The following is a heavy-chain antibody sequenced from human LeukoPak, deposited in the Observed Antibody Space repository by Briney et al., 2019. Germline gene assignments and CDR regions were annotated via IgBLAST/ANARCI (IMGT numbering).Heavy chain of an antibody. CDR1: GDSISGYH. V-gene: IGHV4-59*08. CDR3: ARVGYGDHFDC. J-gene: IGHJ4*02. D-gene: IGHD4-17*01. Sequence: SETLSPTCTVSGDSISGYHWSWVRQSPVKGLEFIGYILYSGSTNYNPSLKSRVTISVDTSKNQFSLRLSSVTAADTAVYYCARVGYGDHFDCWGQGTLVTVSS. CDR2: ILYSGST.